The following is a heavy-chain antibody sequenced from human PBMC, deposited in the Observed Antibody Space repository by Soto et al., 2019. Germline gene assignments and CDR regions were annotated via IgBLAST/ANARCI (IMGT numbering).Heavy chain of an antibody. J-gene: IGHJ4*02. CDR1: GYPFTSYG. CDR2: IRAYNGNT. D-gene: IGHD4-4*01. V-gene: IGHV1-18*04. CDR3: ARWITVATLGDY. Sequence: QVQLVQSGAEVKKPGASVKVSCKASGYPFTSYGMSWVRQAPGQGLEWMGWIRAYNGNTNYAQKLQGRVTMTTDKSANTAYTKLRSLRSDDTAVYYCARWITVATLGDYLGQGTFVTVS.